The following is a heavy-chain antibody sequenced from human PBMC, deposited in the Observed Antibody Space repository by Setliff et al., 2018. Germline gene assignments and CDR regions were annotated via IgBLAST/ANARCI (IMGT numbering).Heavy chain of an antibody. D-gene: IGHD3-10*01. J-gene: IGHJ5*02. CDR1: GYTFTGYY. CDR3: AGVLRDYYGSGSYYNWFDP. CDR2: INPSSGAT. V-gene: IGHV1-2*06. Sequence: ASVKVSCKASGYTFTGYYMYWVRQAPGQGLEWMGRINPSSGATIYAQKFQGRVTITRDTSASTAYMELSSLRSEDTAVYFCAGVLRDYYGSGSYYNWFDPWGQGTLVTVSS.